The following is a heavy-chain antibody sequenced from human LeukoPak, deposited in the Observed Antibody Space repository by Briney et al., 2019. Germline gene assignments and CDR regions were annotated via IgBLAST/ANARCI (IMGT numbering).Heavy chain of an antibody. V-gene: IGHV1-18*04. J-gene: IGHJ3*02. CDR2: ISAYNGHT. CDR1: GYTFSGHY. CDR3: ARDGHRRYHYDSSGREDAFDI. D-gene: IGHD3-22*01. Sequence: ASVKVSCKVSGYTFSGHYLHWVRQAPGQGLEWMGWISAYNGHTKYAQKVQGRVTMTRDTSTSTAYMEPRSLRSDDTAVYYCARDGHRRYHYDSSGREDAFDIWGQGTMVTVSP.